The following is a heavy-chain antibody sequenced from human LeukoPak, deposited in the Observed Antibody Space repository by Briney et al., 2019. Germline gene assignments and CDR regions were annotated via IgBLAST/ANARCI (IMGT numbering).Heavy chain of an antibody. CDR2: IYSGGST. D-gene: IGHD3-22*01. V-gene: IGHV3-NL1*01. Sequence: GGSLRLSCAASGFTFSDYGMHWVRQAPGKGLEWVSVIYSGGSTYYADSVKGRFTISRDNAKNSLYLQMNSLRAEDTAVYYCARETYSGYGDYWGQGTLVTVSS. CDR3: ARETYSGYGDY. CDR1: GFTFSDYG. J-gene: IGHJ4*02.